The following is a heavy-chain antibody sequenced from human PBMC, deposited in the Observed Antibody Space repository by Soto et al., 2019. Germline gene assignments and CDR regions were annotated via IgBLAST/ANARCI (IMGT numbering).Heavy chain of an antibody. Sequence: EEQLVESGGGLIQPGGSLSLSCAASGFTVSNYYMTWVRQAPGKGVQWLSVIYGGGNGKFGDFMRGRISVSRDNSKNTVYLQVNSPRAEDTGVYFCARVWGWHFDLWGRGTLVTVSS. V-gene: IGHV3-53*02. J-gene: IGHJ2*01. CDR1: GFTVSNYY. D-gene: IGHD7-27*01. CDR3: ARVWGWHFDL. CDR2: IYGGGNG.